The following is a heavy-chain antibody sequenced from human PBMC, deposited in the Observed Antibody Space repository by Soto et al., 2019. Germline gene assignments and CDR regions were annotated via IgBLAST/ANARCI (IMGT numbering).Heavy chain of an antibody. CDR2: IYHSGTT. Sequence: SETLSLTCAASGYSIGSTYYRGWLRRPPGKRLEWIGNIYHSGTTYYNPSLESRVTISVDTSNNQFSLKMSSVTAADTAVYFCARRLMNYYRLNYWGKGALVT. V-gene: IGHV4-38-2*01. D-gene: IGHD3-10*01. CDR1: GYSIGSTYY. J-gene: IGHJ4*02. CDR3: ARRLMNYYRLNY.